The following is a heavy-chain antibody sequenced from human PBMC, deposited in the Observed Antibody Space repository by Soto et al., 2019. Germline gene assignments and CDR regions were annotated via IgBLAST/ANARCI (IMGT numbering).Heavy chain of an antibody. CDR2: IWYDGSNK. V-gene: IGHV3-33*08. CDR1: GFTFSSYA. CDR3: AIYLSRDYYYGMDV. J-gene: IGHJ6*02. Sequence: QVQLVESGGGVVQPGRSLRLSCAASGFTFSSYAMHWVRQAPGKGLEWVAVIWYDGSNKYYADSVKGRFTISRDNSKNTLYLQMNSLRAEDTAVYYCAIYLSRDYYYGMDVWGQGTTVTVSS.